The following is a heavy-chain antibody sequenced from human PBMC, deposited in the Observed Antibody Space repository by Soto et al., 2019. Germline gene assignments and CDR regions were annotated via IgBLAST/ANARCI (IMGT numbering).Heavy chain of an antibody. CDR2: MNPNSGNT. J-gene: IGHJ6*02. D-gene: IGHD3-3*01. CDR1: GYTFTSYD. V-gene: IGHV1-8*01. Sequence: QVQLVQSGAEVKKPGASVKVSCKASGYTFTSYDINWVRQATGQGLEWMGWMNPNSGNTGYAQKFQGRISMTRNTPISKAYMELSSLRSEDTAVYYCARGEAYYDFWVGYLYGMDVWGQGTRSPSP. CDR3: ARGEAYYDFWVGYLYGMDV.